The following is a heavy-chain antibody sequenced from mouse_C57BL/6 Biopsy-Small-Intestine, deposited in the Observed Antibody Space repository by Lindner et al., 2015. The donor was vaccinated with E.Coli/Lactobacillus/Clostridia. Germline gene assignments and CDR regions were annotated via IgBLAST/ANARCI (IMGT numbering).Heavy chain of an antibody. J-gene: IGHJ2*01. Sequence: VQLQESGPEQVKPGASVKISCKASGNSFTGYYMSWVKQSPEKTLEWIGEIKPTTGGTTYNQKFRARATMTVDESSNTAYLQLKSLTSEDSAVYFCARSSRGRTYPDSWGQGTTLTVSS. CDR2: IKPTTGGT. V-gene: IGHV1-42*01. CDR3: ARSSRGRTYPDS. D-gene: IGHD5-1*01. CDR1: GNSFTGYY.